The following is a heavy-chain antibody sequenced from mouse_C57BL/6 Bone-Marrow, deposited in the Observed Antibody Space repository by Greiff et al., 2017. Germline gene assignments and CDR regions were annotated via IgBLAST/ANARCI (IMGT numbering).Heavy chain of an antibody. J-gene: IGHJ3*01. CDR2: IYPRSGNT. V-gene: IGHV1-81*01. D-gene: IGHD1-1*01. Sequence: VQLQQSGAELARPGASVKLSCKASGYTFTSYGISWVKQRTGQGLEWIGEIYPRSGNTYYNEKFKGKATLTADKSSSTAYMELRSLTSEDSAVYFCARWGTTVVEGFAYWGQGTLVTVSA. CDR1: GYTFTSYG. CDR3: ARWGTTVVEGFAY.